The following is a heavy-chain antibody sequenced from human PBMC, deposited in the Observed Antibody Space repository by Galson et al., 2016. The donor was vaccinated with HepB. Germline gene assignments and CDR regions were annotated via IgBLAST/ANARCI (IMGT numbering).Heavy chain of an antibody. D-gene: IGHD6-19*01. CDR1: GYNFITYW. V-gene: IGHV5-51*01. CDR2: TYPRESDT. CDR3: ARVMGQWLPYF. Sequence: QSGAEVKKPGESLRISCMGSGYNFITYWIGWVRQLPGKGLEWMGITYPRESDTRYSPSFHGQVTISADKSISTLYLRWSSLKASDTAMYYCARVMGQWLPYFWGQGTLVTVSS. J-gene: IGHJ4*02.